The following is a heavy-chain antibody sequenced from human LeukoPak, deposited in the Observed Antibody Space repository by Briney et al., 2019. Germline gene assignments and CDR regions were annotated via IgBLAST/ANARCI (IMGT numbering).Heavy chain of an antibody. CDR2: INHSGST. Sequence: SETLSLTCAVYGESFGGYYWTWIRQPPGKGLEWIGEINHSGSTNYNSSLKSRVTISVDTSRRQVSLKLSSVTAADTAVYYCARYHPATTVTTFSSYYMDVWGKGTTVTVSS. CDR3: ARYHPATTVTTFSSYYMDV. J-gene: IGHJ6*03. CDR1: GESFGGYY. D-gene: IGHD4-11*01. V-gene: IGHV4-34*01.